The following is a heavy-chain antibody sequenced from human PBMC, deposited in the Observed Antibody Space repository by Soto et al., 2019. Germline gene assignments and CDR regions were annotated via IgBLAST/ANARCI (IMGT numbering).Heavy chain of an antibody. V-gene: IGHV4-4*02. CDR2: IYHSGST. CDR1: GGSISSSNW. J-gene: IGHJ4*02. D-gene: IGHD6-13*01. CDR3: ARFEPGIAAAGGPRRAKTPPNYFDY. Sequence: SETLSLTCAVSGGSISSSNWWSWVRQPPGKGLEWIGEIYHSGSTNYNPSLKSRVTISVDKSKNQFSLKLSSVTAADTAVYYCARFEPGIAAAGGPRRAKTPPNYFDYWGQGTLVT.